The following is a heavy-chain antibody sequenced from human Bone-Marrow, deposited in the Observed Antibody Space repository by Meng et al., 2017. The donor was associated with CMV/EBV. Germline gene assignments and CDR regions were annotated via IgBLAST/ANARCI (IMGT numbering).Heavy chain of an antibody. D-gene: IGHD2-2*01. Sequence: ASVKVSCKASGYTFTSYGISWVRQAPGQGLEWMGWISAYNGNTNYAQKLQGRVTMTTDTSTSTAYMELRSLRSDDTAVYYCARGRIRYCSSTSCSHYYGMDGWGQGTTVTVSS. J-gene: IGHJ6*02. CDR2: ISAYNGNT. CDR1: GYTFTSYG. V-gene: IGHV1-18*01. CDR3: ARGRIRYCSSTSCSHYYGMDG.